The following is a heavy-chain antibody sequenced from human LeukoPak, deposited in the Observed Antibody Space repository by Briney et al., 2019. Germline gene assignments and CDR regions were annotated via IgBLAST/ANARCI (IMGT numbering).Heavy chain of an antibody. D-gene: IGHD3-16*01. CDR3: ATAVSGTYVHWFDP. CDR2: FDPEDGET. CDR1: GYTLTELS. J-gene: IGHJ5*02. Sequence: GASVKVSCKVSGYTLTELSMHWVRQAPGKGLEWMGSFDPEDGETIYAQKFQGRVTMTEDASTDTAYMELTSLRSEDTAVYYCATAVSGTYVHWFDPWGQGTLVTVSS. V-gene: IGHV1-24*01.